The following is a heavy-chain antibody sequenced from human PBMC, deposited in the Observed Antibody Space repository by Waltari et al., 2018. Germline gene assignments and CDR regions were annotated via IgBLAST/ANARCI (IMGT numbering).Heavy chain of an antibody. D-gene: IGHD1-26*01. V-gene: IGHV1-69*10. Sequence: QVQLVQSGAEVKKPGSSVKVSCKASGGTFSSYAISWVRQAPGQGLEWMGGIIPILGIANYAQKFQGRVTITADKSTSTAYMELSSLRSEDTAVYYCARVAVGASGSAYWGQGTLVTVSS. CDR2: IIPILGIA. CDR1: GGTFSSYA. J-gene: IGHJ4*02. CDR3: ARVAVGASGSAY.